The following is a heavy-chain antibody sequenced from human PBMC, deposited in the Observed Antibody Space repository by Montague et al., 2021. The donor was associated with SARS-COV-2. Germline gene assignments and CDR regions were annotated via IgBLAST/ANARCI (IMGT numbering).Heavy chain of an antibody. V-gene: IGHV4-59*03. J-gene: IGHJ4*02. CDR1: GGSIRSYY. D-gene: IGHD1-26*01. CDR2: IYYDGST. Sequence: SETLSLTCTVSGGSIRSYYWGWIRQTPGKGLEWIGYIYYDGSTNYNPSLKSRVTMSVDSSKNQFSLRLSSVTAADTAVYYCARYGSCFEHWGQGTLVTVSS. CDR3: ARYGSCFEH.